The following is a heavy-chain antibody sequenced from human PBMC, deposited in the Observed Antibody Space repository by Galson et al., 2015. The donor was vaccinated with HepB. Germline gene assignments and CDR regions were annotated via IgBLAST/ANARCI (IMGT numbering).Heavy chain of an antibody. CDR2: IHGSGRCI. Sequence: SLRLSCAASGFTFSSYTMSWVRQAPGRGLEWVSSIHGSGRCIYYADSLGGRFTLSRDNANNALFLQLNRLKAEDTAVYFCARGAGLGEDPRNFDNWGQGTLVTVSS. CDR1: GFTFSSYT. J-gene: IGHJ4*02. CDR3: ARGAGLGEDPRNFDN. V-gene: IGHV3-21*01. D-gene: IGHD3-16*01.